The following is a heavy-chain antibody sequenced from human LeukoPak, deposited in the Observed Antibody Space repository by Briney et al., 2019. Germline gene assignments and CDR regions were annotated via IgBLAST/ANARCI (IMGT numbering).Heavy chain of an antibody. CDR2: IYYSGST. Sequence: SETLSLTCTVSGGSISSGDYYWSWIRHPPGKGLEWIGYIYYSGSTFHYNPSLKSRVNISVDTSKNQFSLRLSSVTAVDTAVYYCASTNCSSASCYGANWFDPWGQGTLVTVSS. CDR1: GGSISSGDYY. J-gene: IGHJ5*02. V-gene: IGHV4-30-4*08. CDR3: ASTNCSSASCYGANWFDP. D-gene: IGHD2-2*01.